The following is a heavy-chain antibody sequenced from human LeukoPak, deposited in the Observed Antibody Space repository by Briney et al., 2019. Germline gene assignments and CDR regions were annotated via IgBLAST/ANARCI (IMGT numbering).Heavy chain of an antibody. V-gene: IGHV3-23*01. Sequence: PGGSLRLSCAASGFSFSNYAMTWVRQAPGKGLEWVSAISASGGSTYYADSVKGRFTISRDNSKNTLYLQMNSLRAEDTAVYYCAKSLYSSGWYLYDWGQGTLVTVSS. CDR2: ISASGGST. CDR3: AKSLYSSGWYLYD. D-gene: IGHD6-19*01. CDR1: GFSFSNYA. J-gene: IGHJ4*02.